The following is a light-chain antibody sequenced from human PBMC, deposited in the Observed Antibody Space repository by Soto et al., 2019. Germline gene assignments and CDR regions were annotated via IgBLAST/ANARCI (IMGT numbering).Light chain of an antibody. V-gene: IGKV1-5*03. J-gene: IGKJ1*01. CDR2: KAS. Sequence: DVQMTQSPSTLAVSVVERFTITFRASQTISSWLALYQQKPVKAPKLLIYKASTLKSGVPSRFSGSGSGTEFTLTISSLQPDDFATYYCQHYNSYSEAFGQGTKVDIK. CDR3: QHYNSYSEA. CDR1: QTISSW.